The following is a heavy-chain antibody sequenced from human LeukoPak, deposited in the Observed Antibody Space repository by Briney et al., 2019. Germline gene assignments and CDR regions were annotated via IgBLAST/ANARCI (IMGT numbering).Heavy chain of an antibody. J-gene: IGHJ3*02. V-gene: IGHV4-34*01. D-gene: IGHD3-10*01. CDR3: ARAKYGSYGAFDI. CDR1: GGSFSGYY. CDR2: INHSGST. Sequence: SETLSLTCAVYGGSFSGYYWSWIRQPPGKGLEWIGEINHSGSTNYNPSLKSRVTISVDTSKNQFSLKLSSVTAADTAVYYCARAKYGSYGAFDIWGQGTMVTVSS.